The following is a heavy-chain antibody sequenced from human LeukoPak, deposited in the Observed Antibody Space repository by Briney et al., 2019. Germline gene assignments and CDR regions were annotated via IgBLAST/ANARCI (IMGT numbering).Heavy chain of an antibody. CDR3: AKEIYSNYGLDY. Sequence: GGSLRLSCAAPGFTFDVYARHWVRQAPGRGREWVSGISWNSGSIGYADSVKGRFTISRDNAKNSLYLQMNSLRAEDMALYYCAKEIYSNYGLDYWGQGTLVTVSS. CDR1: GFTFDVYA. CDR2: ISWNSGSI. D-gene: IGHD4-11*01. J-gene: IGHJ4*02. V-gene: IGHV3-9*03.